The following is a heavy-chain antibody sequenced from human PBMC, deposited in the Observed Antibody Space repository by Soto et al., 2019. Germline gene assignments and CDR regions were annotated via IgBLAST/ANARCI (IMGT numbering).Heavy chain of an antibody. J-gene: IGHJ5*02. D-gene: IGHD6-6*01. Sequence: GDSLKISGQGSGYSFTSYWIIGVGQVPVKGLEGMGRLAHSSSYTNYSPSSQGHVTISADKSISTAYLQWSSMKTSDTAMYYCACQREYSSASFDLWGQGILVTVSS. CDR1: GYSFTSYW. V-gene: IGHV5-10-1*01. CDR3: ACQREYSSASFDL. CDR2: LAHSSSYT.